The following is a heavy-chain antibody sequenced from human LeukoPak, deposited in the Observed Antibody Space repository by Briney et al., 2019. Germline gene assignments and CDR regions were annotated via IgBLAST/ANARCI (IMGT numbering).Heavy chain of an antibody. CDR2: MNPNSGNT. Sequence: ASVKVSCKASGYTFTSYDINWVRQATGQGLEWMGWMNPNSGNTGYAQKFQGRVTITADESTSTAYMELSSLRSEDTAVYYCARDQGIAAAGGGAECFDHWGQGTLVTVSS. D-gene: IGHD6-13*01. V-gene: IGHV1-8*01. J-gene: IGHJ5*02. CDR3: ARDQGIAAAGGGAECFDH. CDR1: GYTFTSYD.